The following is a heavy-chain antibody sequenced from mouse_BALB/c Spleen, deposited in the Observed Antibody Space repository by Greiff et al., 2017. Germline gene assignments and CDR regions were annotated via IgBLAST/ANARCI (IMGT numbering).Heavy chain of an antibody. J-gene: IGHJ1*01. Sequence: EVKLQESGPGLVKPSQSLSLTCSVTGYSITSGYYWNWIRQFPGNKLEWMGYISYDGSNNYNPSLKNRISITRDTSKNQFFLKLNSVTTEDTATYYCARAAGSSYWYFDVWGAGTTVTVSS. CDR3: ARAAGSSYWYFDV. CDR1: GYSITSGYY. CDR2: ISYDGSN. D-gene: IGHD1-1*01. V-gene: IGHV3-6*02.